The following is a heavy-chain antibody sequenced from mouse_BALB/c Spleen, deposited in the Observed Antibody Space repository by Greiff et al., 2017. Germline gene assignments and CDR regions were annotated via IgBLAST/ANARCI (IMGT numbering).Heavy chain of an antibody. CDR2: ILPGSGST. V-gene: IGHV1-9*01. CDR3: ARWLLRSAMDY. D-gene: IGHD2-3*01. J-gene: IGHJ4*01. Sequence: VKLQQSGAELMKPGASVKISCKATGYTFSSYWIEWVKQRPGHGLEWIGEILPGSGSTNYNEKFKGKATFTADTSSNTAYMQLSSLTSEDSAVYYCARWLLRSAMDYWGQGTSVTVSS. CDR1: GYTFSSYW.